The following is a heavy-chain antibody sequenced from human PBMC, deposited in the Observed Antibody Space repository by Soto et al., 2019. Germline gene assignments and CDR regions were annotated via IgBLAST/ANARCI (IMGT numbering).Heavy chain of an antibody. Sequence: QITLKESGPTLVKPTQTLTLTCTFSGFSLSTSGVGVGWIRQPPGKALERLALIYWDVDKRSSPSLKSRLTITKDPPKNVLNRSFANMDPVNTATYYCAHSAGIEVADSYFDYRGQGTLVTVSS. CDR3: AHSAGIEVADSYFDY. D-gene: IGHD6-19*01. V-gene: IGHV2-5*02. CDR2: IYWDVDK. J-gene: IGHJ4*02. CDR1: GFSLSTSGVG.